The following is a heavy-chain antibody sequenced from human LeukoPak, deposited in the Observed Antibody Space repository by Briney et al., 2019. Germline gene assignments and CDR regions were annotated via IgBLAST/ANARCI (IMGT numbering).Heavy chain of an antibody. CDR3: ARRSVVVSTKYYYMDV. Sequence: GGSLRLSCTTSGFTFGEYAMTWFRQAPGKGPEWVGFIRSNAYGGSTEYAASVKGRFTISRDDSKGIAYLQMNNLKTEDSAVYYCARRSVVVSTKYYYMDVWGKGTTVTVSS. J-gene: IGHJ6*03. CDR2: IRSNAYGGST. V-gene: IGHV3-49*03. D-gene: IGHD3-22*01. CDR1: GFTFGEYA.